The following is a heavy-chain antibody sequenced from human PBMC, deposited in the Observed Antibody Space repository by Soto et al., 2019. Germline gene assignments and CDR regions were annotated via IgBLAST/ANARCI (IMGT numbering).Heavy chain of an antibody. CDR1: GYSISSSNW. CDR3: ARHPRRYYYGSGSYSGMDV. V-gene: IGHV4-28*01. J-gene: IGHJ6*02. Sequence: SETLSLTCAVSGYSISSSNWWGWIRQPPGKGLEWIGYIYYSGTTYYNPSLKSRVTMSVDTSKNQFSLKLSSVTAADTAVYYCARHPRRYYYGSGSYSGMDVWGQGTTVTVSS. CDR2: IYYSGTT. D-gene: IGHD3-10*01.